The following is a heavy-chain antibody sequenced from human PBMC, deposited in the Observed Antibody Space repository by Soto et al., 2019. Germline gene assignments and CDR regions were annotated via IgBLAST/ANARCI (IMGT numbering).Heavy chain of an antibody. J-gene: IGHJ4*02. CDR3: ARGENRLHSYFDY. Sequence: LSLTCAVYGGSFSGYYWSWIRQPPGKGLEWIGEINHSGSTNYNPSLKSRVTISVDTSKNQFSLKLSSVTAADTAVYYCARGENRLHSYFDYWGQGTLVTVSS. CDR1: GGSFSGYY. CDR2: INHSGST. V-gene: IGHV4-34*01.